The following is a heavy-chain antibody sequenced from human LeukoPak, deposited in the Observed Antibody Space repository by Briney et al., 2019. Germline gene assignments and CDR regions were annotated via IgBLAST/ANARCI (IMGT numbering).Heavy chain of an antibody. Sequence: SETLSLTCTVSGGSISSSSYCWGWIRQPPGKGLEWIGSIYYSGSTYYNPSLKSRVTISVDTSKNQFSLKLSSVTAADTAVYYCARGPWYSSSWYRRGNWFDPWGQGTLVTVSS. CDR3: ARGPWYSSSWYRRGNWFDP. CDR2: IYYSGST. J-gene: IGHJ5*02. D-gene: IGHD6-13*01. V-gene: IGHV4-39*01. CDR1: GGSISSSSYC.